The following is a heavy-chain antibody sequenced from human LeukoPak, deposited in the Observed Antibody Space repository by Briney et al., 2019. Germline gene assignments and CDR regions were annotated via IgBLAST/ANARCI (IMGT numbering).Heavy chain of an antibody. CDR2: INAGNGNT. CDR1: GYTFTSYA. CDR3: ARSHEEFGGHFDY. D-gene: IGHD3-10*01. V-gene: IGHV1-3*01. Sequence: ASVKVSCKASGYTFTSYAMHWVRQAPGQRLEWMGWINAGNGNTKYSQKFQGRVTITRNTSASTAYMELSSLRSEDTAVYYCARSHEEFGGHFDYWGQGTLVTVSS. J-gene: IGHJ4*02.